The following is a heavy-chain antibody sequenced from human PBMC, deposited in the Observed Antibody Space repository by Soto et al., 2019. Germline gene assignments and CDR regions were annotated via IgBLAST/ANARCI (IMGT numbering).Heavy chain of an antibody. Sequence: ASVKVSCKVSGYTLTELAMHWVRQAPGKGLEWMGGFDPEDGETIYAQKFQGRVTMTEDTSTDTAYMELSSLRSEDTAVYYCATDRSYEGLGWLFFDYWGQGTLVTVSS. V-gene: IGHV1-24*01. CDR2: FDPEDGET. CDR1: GYTLTELA. D-gene: IGHD3-22*01. CDR3: ATDRSYEGLGWLFFDY. J-gene: IGHJ4*02.